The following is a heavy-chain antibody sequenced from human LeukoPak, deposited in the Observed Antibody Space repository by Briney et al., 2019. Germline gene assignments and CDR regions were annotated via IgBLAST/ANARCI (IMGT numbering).Heavy chain of an antibody. J-gene: IGHJ4*02. Sequence: PSETLSLTCTVSGGSISSYYWSWIRQPPGKGLEWIVYIYNSESTNYNPSLKSRVTISGDTSRNQVSLKLRSVTAADTAVYYCTKIRERTGTTFDSWGQGTLVTVSS. CDR3: TKIRERTGTTFDS. CDR2: IYNSEST. CDR1: GGSISSYY. V-gene: IGHV4-59*08. D-gene: IGHD1-1*01.